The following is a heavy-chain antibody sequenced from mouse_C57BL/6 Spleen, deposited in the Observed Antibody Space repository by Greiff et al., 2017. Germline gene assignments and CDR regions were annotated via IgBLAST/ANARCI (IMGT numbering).Heavy chain of an antibody. Sequence: EVKLVESGGGLVKPGGSLKLSCAASGFTFSDYGMHWVRQAPEKGLEWVAYISSGSSTIYYADTVKGRFTISRDNAKNTLFLQMTSLRSEDTAMYYCSRWDSNYLYYAMDYWGQGTSVTVSS. CDR1: GFTFSDYG. J-gene: IGHJ4*01. CDR2: ISSGSSTI. V-gene: IGHV5-17*01. CDR3: SRWDSNYLYYAMDY. D-gene: IGHD2-5*01.